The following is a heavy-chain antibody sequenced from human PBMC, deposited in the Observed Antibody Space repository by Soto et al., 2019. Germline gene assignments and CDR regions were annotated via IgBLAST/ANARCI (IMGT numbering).Heavy chain of an antibody. CDR1: GFTFSSYA. J-gene: IGHJ6*02. D-gene: IGHD6-19*01. CDR2: ISGSGGST. V-gene: IGHV3-23*01. Sequence: GGSLRLSCAASGFTFSSYAMSWVRQAPGKGLEWVSAISGSGGSTYYADSVKGRFTISRDNSKNTLYLQMNSLRAEDTAVYYCARGGSDPLHYYGMDVWGQGTTVTVSS. CDR3: ARGGSDPLHYYGMDV.